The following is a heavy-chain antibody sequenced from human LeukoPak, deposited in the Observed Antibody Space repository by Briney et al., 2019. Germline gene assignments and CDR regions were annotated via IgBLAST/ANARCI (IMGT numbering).Heavy chain of an antibody. CDR2: INQGGSEK. Sequence: PGGSLRLSCSAPGFTFSSYGMNWVRQAPGKGLEWVANINQGGSEKYYVDSVKGRFTISRDNAKNSLYLEMNSLRAEDTAVYYCLRENHDSGWSFDYWGQGTLVTVPS. D-gene: IGHD3-22*01. J-gene: IGHJ4*02. V-gene: IGHV3-7*01. CDR3: LRENHDSGWSFDY. CDR1: GFTFSSYG.